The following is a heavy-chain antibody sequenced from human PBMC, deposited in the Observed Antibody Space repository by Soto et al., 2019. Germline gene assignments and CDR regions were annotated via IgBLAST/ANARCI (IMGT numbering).Heavy chain of an antibody. D-gene: IGHD6-13*01. Sequence: TSETLSLTCAVSGGSISSSDWWTWVRQPPGKGLEWIGEIYHSGTTNYNPSLKSRVTISIDKSKNQFLLKLSSVTAADTAVYYCAVPGAGDFDYWGQGALVTVSS. J-gene: IGHJ4*02. CDR1: GGSISSSDW. CDR3: AVPGAGDFDY. CDR2: IYHSGTT. V-gene: IGHV4-4*02.